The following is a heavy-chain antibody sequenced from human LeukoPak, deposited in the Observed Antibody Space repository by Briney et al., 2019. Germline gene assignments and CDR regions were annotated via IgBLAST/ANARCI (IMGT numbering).Heavy chain of an antibody. CDR3: AKDQATVTTDRGYFDY. CDR1: GFTFSSYA. J-gene: IGHJ4*02. CDR2: ISGSGGST. V-gene: IGHV3-23*01. D-gene: IGHD4-17*01. Sequence: PGGSLRLSCAASGFTFSSYAMSWVRQAPGKGLEWVSAISGSGGSTYYADSVKGRFTISRDNSKNTLYLQMNSLRAEDTAVYYCAKDQATVTTDRGYFDYWGQGTLVTVYS.